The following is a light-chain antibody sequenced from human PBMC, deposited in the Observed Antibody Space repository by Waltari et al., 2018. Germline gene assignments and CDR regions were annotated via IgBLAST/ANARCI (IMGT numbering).Light chain of an antibody. V-gene: IGLV2-11*01. J-gene: IGLJ3*02. CDR1: TNDLGSYNY. CDR2: DVT. Sequence: SALTQPRPVSGSPGQSVTIPFTGTTNDLGSYNYVSWYQQHPGKAPKLIILDVTKRPSGVPDRLSGSKSGNTASLTISGLRAEDEAEYYCCSYAGSYTWVFGGGTKLTVV. CDR3: CSYAGSYTWV.